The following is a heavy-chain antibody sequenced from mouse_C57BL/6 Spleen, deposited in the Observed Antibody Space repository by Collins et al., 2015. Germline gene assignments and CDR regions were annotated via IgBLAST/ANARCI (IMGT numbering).Heavy chain of an antibody. D-gene: IGHD1-1*01. CDR3: ARGATVVAPMDY. CDR1: GYTFTDYA. J-gene: IGHJ4*01. CDR2: ISTYYGDA. V-gene: IGHV1S137*01. Sequence: QVQLQQSGAELVRPGVSVKISCKGSGYTFTDYAMHWVKQSHAKSLEWIGVISTYYGDASYNQKFKGKATMTADKSSSTAYMELARLTSEDSAIYYCARGATVVAPMDYWGQGTSVTVSS.